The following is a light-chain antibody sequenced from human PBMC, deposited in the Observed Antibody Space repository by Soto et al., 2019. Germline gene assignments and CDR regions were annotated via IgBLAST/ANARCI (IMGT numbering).Light chain of an antibody. J-gene: IGKJ1*01. CDR2: GAS. CDR1: QSVSSSF. CDR3: QQYGSSPWT. V-gene: IGKV3-20*01. Sequence: ETVMTQSPATLSVSPGERATLSCRASQSVSSSFVAWFQQKPGQAPRLLIYGASSRATGIPDRFSGSGSGTDFTLTINRLEPEDFAMYFCQQYGSSPWTFGQGTKVDIK.